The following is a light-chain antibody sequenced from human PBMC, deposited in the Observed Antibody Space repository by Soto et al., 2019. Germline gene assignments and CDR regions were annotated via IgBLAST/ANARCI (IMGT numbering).Light chain of an antibody. CDR1: QDIVNN. V-gene: IGKV1-9*01. CDR2: GAY. CDR3: QHLRNCPPP. J-gene: IGKJ4*01. Sequence: DIHLTQFPSFVSAPVGDRVAITCPASQDIVNNLVWYQQKPGTVPYLLIFGAYSLRTGGSSRFSGTVYGTEFTLTLSSRQPEGGATYYCQHLRNCPPPLGGGTKLEIK.